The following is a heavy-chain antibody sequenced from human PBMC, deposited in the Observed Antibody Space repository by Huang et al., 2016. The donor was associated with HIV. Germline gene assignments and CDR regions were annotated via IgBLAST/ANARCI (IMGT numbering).Heavy chain of an antibody. CDR3: ARGQGGYYYYYMDV. V-gene: IGHV4-34*01. Sequence: QVQLQQWGAGLLRPSETLSLTCAVYGGSFGGYYGTWIRQPPGKGLEWIGEINHSESTTYNPSLKSRVTISVDTSRNQFSLTLTSVTAADTAVYYCARGQGGYYYYYMDVWGKGTTVTVSS. CDR1: GGSFGGYY. CDR2: INHSEST. J-gene: IGHJ6*03.